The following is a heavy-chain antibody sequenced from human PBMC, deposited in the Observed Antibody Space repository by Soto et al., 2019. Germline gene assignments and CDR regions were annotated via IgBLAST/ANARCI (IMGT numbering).Heavy chain of an antibody. CDR2: ISYDASNK. CDR3: ARSSGWGIDY. CDR1: GFTFSSYA. D-gene: IGHD6-19*01. J-gene: IGHJ4*02. V-gene: IGHV3-30*03. Sequence: QVQLVESGGTVVQPGWSLRLSCAASGFTFSSYALHWVRQAPGKGLEWVTLISYDASNKYYGNSVKGRFTISRDNSKNTLYLQMDSLRAEDTAVYYCARSSGWGIDYWGQGTLVTVSS.